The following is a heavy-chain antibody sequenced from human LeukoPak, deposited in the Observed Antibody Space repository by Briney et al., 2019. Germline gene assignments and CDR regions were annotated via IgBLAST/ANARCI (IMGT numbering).Heavy chain of an antibody. CDR3: AKDMVLDY. J-gene: IGHJ4*02. CDR1: GCTFSSYA. Sequence: AAGSLRLSCAASGCTFSSYAMSWIRQAPGKGLEWVSAISGSGGSTYYADSVKGRFTISRDNSKITLYLQMNSLRAEDTAVYYCAKDMVLDYWGQGTLVTVSS. D-gene: IGHD4/OR15-4a*01. V-gene: IGHV3-23*01. CDR2: ISGSGGST.